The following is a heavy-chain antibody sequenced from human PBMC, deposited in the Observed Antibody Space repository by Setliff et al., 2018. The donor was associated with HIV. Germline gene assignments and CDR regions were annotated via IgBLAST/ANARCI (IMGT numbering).Heavy chain of an antibody. CDR1: GGSFSGNY. CDR3: AATYCRGGGRDCPQMYDY. CDR2: INYSGTT. V-gene: IGHV4-34*01. Sequence: SETLSLTCAIYGGSFSGNYWSWIRQPPGKGLEWIGEINYSGTTNHNPFPKSRVTISVDTSKKQFSLKVNSVTAADSAIYYCAATYCRGGGRDCPQMYDYWGQGSLVTVSS. J-gene: IGHJ4*02. D-gene: IGHD2-15*01.